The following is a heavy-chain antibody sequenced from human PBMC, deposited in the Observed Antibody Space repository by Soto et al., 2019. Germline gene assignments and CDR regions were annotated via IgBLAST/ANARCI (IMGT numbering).Heavy chain of an antibody. J-gene: IGHJ4*02. Sequence: GGSLRLSCAASGFTFMNSAMHWVRQPPGKGLECVAVISHDGSDIDYADSVKGRFTVSRDNSKNTLFLQMDSLRAEDTAVYYCANGGLRYFDWLSPQYWGQGTLVPVSS. CDR3: ANGGLRYFDWLSPQY. V-gene: IGHV3-30*18. D-gene: IGHD3-9*01. CDR1: GFTFMNSA. CDR2: ISHDGSDI.